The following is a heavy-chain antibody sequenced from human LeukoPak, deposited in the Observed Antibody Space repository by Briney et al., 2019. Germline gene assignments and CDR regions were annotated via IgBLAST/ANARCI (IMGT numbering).Heavy chain of an antibody. J-gene: IGHJ4*02. V-gene: IGHV3-64*01. D-gene: IGHD2-15*01. CDR1: GFTFSSYA. CDR3: ARYRIPEYYFDY. CDR2: ISSNGGST. Sequence: GGSLRLSCAASGFTFSSYAMHWVRQAPGKGLEYVSAISSNGGSTYYANSVKGRFTISRDNSKNTLYLQMGSLRAEDMAVYYCARYRIPEYYFDYWGQGTLVTVSS.